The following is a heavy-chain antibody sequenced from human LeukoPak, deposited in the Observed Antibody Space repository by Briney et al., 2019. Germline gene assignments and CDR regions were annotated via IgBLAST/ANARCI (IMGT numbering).Heavy chain of an antibody. CDR2: IDPNTGGT. D-gene: IGHD1-26*01. J-gene: IGHJ4*02. CDR1: GYTFTNYY. CDR3: ASLYDIVGTTVDY. Sequence: ASVTVSCKASGYTFTNYYIHWVRQAPGQGLEWMGRIDPNTGGTKSAKNFQGRVTMTRDTSISTAYMALSGLRSDDTAVYYCASLYDIVGTTVDYWGQGTLVTVSS. V-gene: IGHV1-2*06.